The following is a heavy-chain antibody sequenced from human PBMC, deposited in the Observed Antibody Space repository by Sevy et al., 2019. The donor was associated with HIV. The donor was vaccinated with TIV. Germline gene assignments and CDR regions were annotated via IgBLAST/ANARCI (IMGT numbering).Heavy chain of an antibody. V-gene: IGHV3-11*01. CDR2: ISGSDNTI. J-gene: IGHJ6*02. CDR3: ARDHLKDGDLGDYYYFAMDL. Sequence: GGSLRLSCAASGFTFSDYYMSWIRQAPGKGLEWISYISGSDNTIYYADSVKGRFTISRDNAKNSLYLQMSSLRADDTTVYYCARDHLKDGDLGDYYYFAMDLWGQGTTVTVSS. D-gene: IGHD4-17*01. CDR1: GFTFSDYY.